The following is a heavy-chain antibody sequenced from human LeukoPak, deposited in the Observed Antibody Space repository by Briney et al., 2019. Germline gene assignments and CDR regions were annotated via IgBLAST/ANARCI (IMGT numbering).Heavy chain of an antibody. CDR3: ARGSRGSYEAPDDFYC. CDR1: GFTFSSYS. Sequence: PGGSLRLSCAPSGFTFSSYSMNWVRQAPGKGLEWVSYISSSSSTIYYTDSVKGRFTISTDNATTSLYLLMNSLRAEDTAVYYCARGSRGSYEAPDDFYCWGQRTLVTVS. D-gene: IGHD3-3*01. CDR2: ISSSSSTI. J-gene: IGHJ4*02. V-gene: IGHV3-48*04.